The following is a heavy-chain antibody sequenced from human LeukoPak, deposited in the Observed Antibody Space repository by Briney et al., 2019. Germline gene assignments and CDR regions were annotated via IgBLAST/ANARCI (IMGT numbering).Heavy chain of an antibody. J-gene: IGHJ6*02. V-gene: IGHV3-23*01. D-gene: IGHD1-26*01. CDR3: APGASGSYYYGMDV. CDR2: ISGSGRST. Sequence: TGGSLRLSCAASGITFSSYAMSWVRQAPGKGLEWVSAISGSGRSTYYTDSVKGRFTISRDNSKNTVYLQMNSLRAEDTAVYYCAPGASGSYYYGMDVWGQGTTATVSS. CDR1: GITFSSYA.